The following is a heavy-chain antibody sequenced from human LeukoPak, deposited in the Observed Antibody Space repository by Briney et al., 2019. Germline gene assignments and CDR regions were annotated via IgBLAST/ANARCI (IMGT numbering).Heavy chain of an antibody. CDR3: ARQYSSRLSFDH. CDR1: GYSFTSYW. V-gene: IGHV5-51*01. J-gene: IGHJ5*02. D-gene: IGHD6-19*01. CDR2: IYAGDSDT. Sequence: GESLKISCKGSGYSFTSYWIGWVRQMPGRGLEWMGIIYAGDSDTRYSPSFQGQVTISADKSISTAYLQWSSLKASDSAMYYCARQYSSRLSFDHWGQGTLVTVSS.